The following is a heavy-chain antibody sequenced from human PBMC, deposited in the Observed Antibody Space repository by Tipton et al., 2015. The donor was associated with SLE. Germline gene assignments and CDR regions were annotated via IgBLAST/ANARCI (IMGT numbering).Heavy chain of an antibody. CDR1: GFTFHNYL. V-gene: IGHV3-74*01. Sequence: SLRLSCAASGFTFHNYLMHWVRQAPGKGLVWVSRPSTDGSVTTYADSAKGRLTISRDNAKNTLYLQMNRQRVEDTAVYYCAGGTGAYFDHWGQGTLVTVSS. J-gene: IGHJ4*02. CDR3: AGGTGAYFDH. CDR2: PSTDGSVT. D-gene: IGHD3-16*01.